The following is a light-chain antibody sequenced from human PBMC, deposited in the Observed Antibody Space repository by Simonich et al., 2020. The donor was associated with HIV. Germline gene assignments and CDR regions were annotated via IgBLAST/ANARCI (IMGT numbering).Light chain of an antibody. V-gene: IGKV4-1*01. CDR2: WAS. J-gene: IGKJ1*01. CDR3: QQYYTTPPT. CDR1: RNILYNSNNKNY. Sequence: DIVMTQSPDSLAVSLGERATINCKSSRNILYNSNNKNYLAWYQQKPGQPPNLLIYWASTRESGVPDRFSASGSGTDFTLTISSRQAEDVAVYYCQQYYTTPPTFGQGTKVEIK.